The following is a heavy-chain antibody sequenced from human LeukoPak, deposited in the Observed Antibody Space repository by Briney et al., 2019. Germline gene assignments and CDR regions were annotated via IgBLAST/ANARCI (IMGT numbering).Heavy chain of an antibody. CDR2: IYTSGST. J-gene: IGHJ4*02. CDR1: GGSISSYY. CDR3: ARGSSGYSSSWSFDY. D-gene: IGHD6-13*01. Sequence: SETLSLTCTVSGGSISSYYWSWIRQPAGKGLEWIGRIYTSGSTNYNPSLKSRVTMSVDTSKNQFSLKLSSVTAADTAVYYCARGSSGYSSSWSFDYWGQGTLVTVSS. V-gene: IGHV4-4*07.